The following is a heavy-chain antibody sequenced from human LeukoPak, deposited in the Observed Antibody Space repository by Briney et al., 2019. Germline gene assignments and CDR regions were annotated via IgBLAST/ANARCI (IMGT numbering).Heavy chain of an antibody. Sequence: ASVKVSCKASGYTFTGYYMHWVRQAPGQGLEWMGRINPNSGGTNYAQKFQGRVTMTRDTSISTAYMELSRLRSNDTAVYYCARVQATMVRGVIYYYYGMDVWGQGTTVTVSS. D-gene: IGHD3-10*01. CDR2: INPNSGGT. V-gene: IGHV1-2*06. J-gene: IGHJ6*02. CDR3: ARVQATMVRGVIYYYYGMDV. CDR1: GYTFTGYY.